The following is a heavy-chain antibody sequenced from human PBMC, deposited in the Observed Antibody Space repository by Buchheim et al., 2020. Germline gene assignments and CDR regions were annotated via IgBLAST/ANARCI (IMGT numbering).Heavy chain of an antibody. CDR3: ARDQRRGYSYGYWADYYYYGMDV. D-gene: IGHD5-18*01. CDR2: INHSGST. J-gene: IGHJ6*02. CDR1: GGSFSGYY. V-gene: IGHV4-34*01. Sequence: QVQLQQWGAGLLKPSETLSLTCAVYGGSFSGYYWSWIRQPPGKGLEWIGEINHSGSTNYNPSLKSRVTISVDTSKNQFSLKLSSVTAADTAVYYCARDQRRGYSYGYWADYYYYGMDVWGQGTT.